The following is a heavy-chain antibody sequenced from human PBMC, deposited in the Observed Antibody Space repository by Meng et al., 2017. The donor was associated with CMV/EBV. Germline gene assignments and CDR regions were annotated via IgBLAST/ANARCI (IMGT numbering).Heavy chain of an antibody. V-gene: IGHV3-48*04. Sequence: GESLKISCAASGFTFSSYSMNWVRQAPGKGLEWVSYISSSSSTIYYADSVKGRFTISRDNAKNSLYLQMNSLRAEDTAVYYCARDPGSPPGGIDYWGQGTLDTVSS. CDR2: ISSSSSTI. CDR1: GFTFSSYS. CDR3: ARDPGSPPGGIDY. D-gene: IGHD3-16*01. J-gene: IGHJ4*02.